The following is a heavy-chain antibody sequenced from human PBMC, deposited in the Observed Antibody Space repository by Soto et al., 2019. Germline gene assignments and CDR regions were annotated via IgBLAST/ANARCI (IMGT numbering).Heavy chain of an antibody. CDR1: GCTFTSYA. J-gene: IGHJ4*02. CDR2: IIXPFGTA. CDR3: ARDRFASSWSYFDY. Sequence: SVKVSCKASGCTFTSYAMHWVRQAPGQXLEWMGGIIXPFGTANYAQKFKGRVXXTADESLXXPYKELNRLRAEEKAMYYCARDRFASSWSYFDYWGQGTPVTVSS. D-gene: IGHD6-13*01. V-gene: IGHV1-69*01.